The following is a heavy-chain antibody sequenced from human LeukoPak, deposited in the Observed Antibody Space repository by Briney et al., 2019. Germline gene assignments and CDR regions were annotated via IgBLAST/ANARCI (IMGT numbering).Heavy chain of an antibody. V-gene: IGHV1-18*01. J-gene: IGHJ4*02. CDR1: GYTFTSYG. Sequence: ASVKVSCKASGYTFTSYGISWVRQAPGQGLEWMGWISAYNGNTNYAQKLHVRVTITTDTSTSTAYMELRSLRSDDTAVYYCAFIAAAGTNFDYWGQGTLVTVSS. CDR3: AFIAAAGTNFDY. D-gene: IGHD6-13*01. CDR2: ISAYNGNT.